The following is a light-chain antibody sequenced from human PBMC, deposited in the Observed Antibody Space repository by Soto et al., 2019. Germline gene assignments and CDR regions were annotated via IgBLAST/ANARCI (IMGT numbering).Light chain of an antibody. CDR1: SSDVGGYNY. Sequence: QSALTQPRSVSGSPGQSVTISCTGTSSDVGGYNYVSWYQQHPGKAPKLTIYDANKRPSGVPDRFSGSKSGNTASLTISGLQAEDEADYYCCSYAGSYTYVFGIGTKVTVL. V-gene: IGLV2-11*01. CDR2: DAN. J-gene: IGLJ1*01. CDR3: CSYAGSYTYV.